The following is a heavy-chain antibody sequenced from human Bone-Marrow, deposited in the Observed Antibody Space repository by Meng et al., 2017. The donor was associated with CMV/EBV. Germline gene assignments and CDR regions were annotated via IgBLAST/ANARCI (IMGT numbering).Heavy chain of an antibody. CDR1: GVLVSRNY. CDR3: AKDQVVQTSAAIPEIFYRGMDV. Sequence: GESLKISCAASGVLVSRNYMSWVRQAPGKGLEWVSTLYSRGATNYADSVKGRFTISRDNSKNTVSLQMHGLTPDDSGVYYCAKDQVVQTSAAIPEIFYRGMDVWGQGPTVTVSS. CDR2: LYSRGAT. D-gene: IGHD6-13*01. J-gene: IGHJ6*02. V-gene: IGHV3-66*03.